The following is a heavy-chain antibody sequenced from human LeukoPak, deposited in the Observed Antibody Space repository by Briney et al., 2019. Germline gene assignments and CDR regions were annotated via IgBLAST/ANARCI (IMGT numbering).Heavy chain of an antibody. V-gene: IGHV3-11*01. CDR3: ARAANNWN. CDR1: GFTLRHYV. D-gene: IGHD2/OR15-2a*01. J-gene: IGHJ4*02. Sequence: GGSLRLSCAASGFTLRHYVMSWVRQAPGKGLEWVSYIDPSGTTLYYADSVKGRFIISRDNGKNSLYLQLRSLKDEDTAVYFCARAANNWNWGQGTLVTVSS. CDR2: IDPSGTTL.